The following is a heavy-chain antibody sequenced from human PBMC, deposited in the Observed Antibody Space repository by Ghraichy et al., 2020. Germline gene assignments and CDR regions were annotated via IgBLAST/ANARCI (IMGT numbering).Heavy chain of an antibody. J-gene: IGHJ5*02. CDR3: ARHWDGRRHIVVVVAATPRLVLNWFDP. CDR2: IYYSGST. CDR1: GGSISSSSYY. D-gene: IGHD2-15*01. Sequence: SQTLSLTCTVSGGSISSSSYYWGWIRQPPGKGLEWIGSIYYSGSTYYNPSLKSRVTISVDTSKNQFSLKLSSVTAADTAVYYCARHWDGRRHIVVVVAATPRLVLNWFDPWGQGTLVTVSS. V-gene: IGHV4-39*01.